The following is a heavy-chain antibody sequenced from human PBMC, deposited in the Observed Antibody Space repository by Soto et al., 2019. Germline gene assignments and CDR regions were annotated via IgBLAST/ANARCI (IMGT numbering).Heavy chain of an antibody. D-gene: IGHD3-10*01. CDR3: ARDWLTYYYGSGSRRMDV. Sequence: ASVNVSCKASGYTFTSYAMHWVRQAPGQRLEWMGWINAGNGNTKYSQKFQGRVTITRDTSASTAYMELSSLRSEDTAVYYCARDWLTYYYGSGSRRMDVWGKGTTVTVSS. V-gene: IGHV1-3*01. J-gene: IGHJ6*03. CDR1: GYTFTSYA. CDR2: INAGNGNT.